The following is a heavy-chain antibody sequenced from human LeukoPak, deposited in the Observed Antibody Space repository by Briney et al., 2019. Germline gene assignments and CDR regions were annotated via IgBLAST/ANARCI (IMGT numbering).Heavy chain of an antibody. V-gene: IGHV3-23*01. D-gene: IGHD6-19*01. CDR2: ISGSGGST. CDR1: GFTFSSYA. Sequence: GGSLRLSCAASGFTFSSYAMSWVRQAPGKGLEWVSAISGSGGSTYYADSVEGRFTISRDNSKNTLYLQMNSLRAEDTAVYYCAKFGLYSSGWYDFDYWGQGTLVTVSS. J-gene: IGHJ4*02. CDR3: AKFGLYSSGWYDFDY.